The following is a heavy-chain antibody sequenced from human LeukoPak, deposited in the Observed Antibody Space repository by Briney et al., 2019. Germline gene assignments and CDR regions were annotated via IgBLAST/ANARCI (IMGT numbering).Heavy chain of an antibody. V-gene: IGHV4-59*08. CDR1: GGSFSGYY. J-gene: IGHJ5*02. D-gene: IGHD6-13*01. CDR2: IYYSGST. CDR3: ARHKAAARVFDP. Sequence: KPSETLSLTCAVYGGSFSGYYWSWIRQPPGKGLEWIGYIYYSGSTNYNPSLKSRVTISVDTSKNQFSLKLSSVTAADTAVYYCARHKAAARVFDPWGQGTLVTVSS.